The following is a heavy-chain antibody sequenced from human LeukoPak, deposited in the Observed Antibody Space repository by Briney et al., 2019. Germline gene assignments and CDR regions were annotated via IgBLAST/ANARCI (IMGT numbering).Heavy chain of an antibody. CDR1: GFIFSNHA. CDR3: AMPVEMASSGDGY. CDR2: ISGRSTDI. J-gene: IGHJ4*02. Sequence: PGGSLRLSCAASGFIFSNHAMNWVRQAPGKGLEWVSSISGRSTDIYYADSVKGRFTISRDNSKNTLYLQMNSLRAEDTAVYYCAMPVEMASSGDGYWGQGTLVTVSS. V-gene: IGHV3-21*04. D-gene: IGHD5-24*01.